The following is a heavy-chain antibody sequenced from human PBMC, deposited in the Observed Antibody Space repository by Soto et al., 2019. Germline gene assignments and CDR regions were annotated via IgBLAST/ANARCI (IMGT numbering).Heavy chain of an antibody. CDR3: ARQSPVGSIAVAGSLYFDY. Sequence: ESLKISCKVSGDSFTSFWIGWVRQMPGKGLEWLGSIYPGDSDTRYSPSFQGQVTISAGKSISTAYLQWSSLKASDTAMYYCARQSPVGSIAVAGSLYFDYWGQGTLVTVSS. D-gene: IGHD6-19*01. V-gene: IGHV5-51*01. CDR2: IYPGDSDT. J-gene: IGHJ4*02. CDR1: GDSFTSFW.